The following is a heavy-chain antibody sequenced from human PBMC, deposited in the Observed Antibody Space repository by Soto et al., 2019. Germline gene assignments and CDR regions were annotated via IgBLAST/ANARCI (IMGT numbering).Heavy chain of an antibody. D-gene: IGHD3-22*01. J-gene: IGHJ4*02. CDR2: ISYDGSNK. Sequence: GGSLRLSCAASGFTFSSYAMHWVRQAPGKGLEWVAVISYDGSNKYYADSVKGRFTISRDNSKNTLYLQMNSLRVEDTAVYYCARDRRYYYDNSGPLDYWGQGTLVTVSS. CDR3: ARDRRYYYDNSGPLDY. V-gene: IGHV3-30-3*01. CDR1: GFTFSSYA.